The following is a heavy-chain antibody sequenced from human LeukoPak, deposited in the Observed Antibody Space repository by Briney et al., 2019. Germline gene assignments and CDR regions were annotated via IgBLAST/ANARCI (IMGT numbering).Heavy chain of an antibody. Sequence: VASVKVSCKASGYTFTSTYMHWVRQAPGQGLEWMGIMNPSTGSTTYAQKFQGRVTMTRDTSTNTVYMELSSLTSEDTAVYYCARGVAAAGRRFDYWGQGTLITVSS. V-gene: IGHV1-46*01. J-gene: IGHJ4*02. D-gene: IGHD6-13*01. CDR1: GYTFTSTY. CDR2: MNPSTGST. CDR3: ARGVAAAGRRFDY.